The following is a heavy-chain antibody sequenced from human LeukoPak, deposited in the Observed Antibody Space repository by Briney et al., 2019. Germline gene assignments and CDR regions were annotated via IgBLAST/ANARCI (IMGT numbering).Heavy chain of an antibody. CDR3: ARRGAGYGNPIDY. J-gene: IGHJ4*02. Sequence: GGSLRLSCAASGFTFSSFGMHWVRQTPTKGLEWVAFIRHHGMNESYVDSVKGRFTISRDNSKHTLYLQMNSLRVEDTAVYYCARRGAGYGNPIDYWGQGTLVTVSS. V-gene: IGHV3-30*02. CDR1: GFTFSSFG. CDR2: IRHHGMNE. D-gene: IGHD5-18*01.